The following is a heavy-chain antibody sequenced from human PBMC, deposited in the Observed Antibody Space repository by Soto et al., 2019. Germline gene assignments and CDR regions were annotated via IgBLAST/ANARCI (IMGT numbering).Heavy chain of an antibody. Sequence: GGSLRLSCAASGFTFSSYAMHWVRQAPGKGLEWVAVISYDGSNKYYADSVKGRFTTSRDNSKNTLYLQMNSLRAEDTAVYYCARDLVPYYYDSSGYYYGYWGQGTLVTVS. CDR3: ARDLVPYYYDSSGYYYGY. V-gene: IGHV3-30-3*01. D-gene: IGHD3-22*01. CDR1: GFTFSSYA. CDR2: ISYDGSNK. J-gene: IGHJ4*02.